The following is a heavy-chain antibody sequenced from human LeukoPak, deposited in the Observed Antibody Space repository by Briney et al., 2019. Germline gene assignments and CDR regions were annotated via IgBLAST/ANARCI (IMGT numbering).Heavy chain of an antibody. Sequence: PGGSLRLSCAASGLTVSSNYMSWVRRAPGKGLEWVSVIYTDGRTFYAGSVKGRFTISRDSSKNTVYLQMNSLRVEDTAVYYCARGHYGDDSYYFDYWGRGALVTVSS. D-gene: IGHD4-17*01. CDR3: ARGHYGDDSYYFDY. J-gene: IGHJ4*02. CDR2: IYTDGRT. CDR1: GLTVSSNY. V-gene: IGHV3-53*01.